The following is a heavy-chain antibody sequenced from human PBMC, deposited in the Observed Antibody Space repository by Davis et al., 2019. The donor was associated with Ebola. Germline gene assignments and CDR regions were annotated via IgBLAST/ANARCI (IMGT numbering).Heavy chain of an antibody. V-gene: IGHV4-34*01. Sequence: SETLSLTCAVYGGSFSGYYWSWIRQPPGKGLEWIGSIYYSGSTYYNPSLKSRVTISVDTSKNQFSLKLSSVTAADTAVYYCARAVEYYYYGMDVWGQGTTVTVSS. CDR2: IYYSGST. CDR3: ARAVEYYYYGMDV. J-gene: IGHJ6*02. CDR1: GGSFSGYY.